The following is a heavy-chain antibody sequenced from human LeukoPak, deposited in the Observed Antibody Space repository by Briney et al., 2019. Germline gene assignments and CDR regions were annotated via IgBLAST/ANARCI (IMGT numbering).Heavy chain of an antibody. V-gene: IGHV4-59*01. CDR3: ARNNVDVVGARIYDYYGLDV. D-gene: IGHD2-2*03. J-gene: IGHJ6*02. Sequence: SETLSLTCIVSGDXLSLYYWSWLRQTPGKGLEWIGYVFYSGVTYYNPSLKSRVTISVNSSENQFSLKLRSVTPADTAIYFCARNNVDVVGARIYDYYGLDVWGRGTTVTVS. CDR2: VFYSGVT. CDR1: GDXLSLYY.